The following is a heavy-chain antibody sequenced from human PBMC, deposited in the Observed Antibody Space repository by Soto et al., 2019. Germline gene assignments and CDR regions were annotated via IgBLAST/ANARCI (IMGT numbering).Heavy chain of an antibody. CDR3: AREADRRLLQLFDY. Sequence: QVQLVQSGAEVKKPGSSVKVSCKASGGTFSTYGVSWVRQAPGQGLEWMGGITPMFGITNYAQKFQGRVTITADDSMTTAYMEMRSLRSDDTAVYFCAREADRRLLQLFDYWGQGTLVTVSS. J-gene: IGHJ4*02. V-gene: IGHV1-69*01. CDR1: GGTFSTYG. D-gene: IGHD2-21*01. CDR2: ITPMFGIT.